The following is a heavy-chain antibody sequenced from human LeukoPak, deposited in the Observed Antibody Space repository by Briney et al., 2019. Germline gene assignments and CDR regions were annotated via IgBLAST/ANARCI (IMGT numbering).Heavy chain of an antibody. CDR2: ISAYNGNT. D-gene: IGHD3-10*01. Sequence: ASVKVSCKASGYTFTSYGISWVRQAPGQGLEWMGWISAYNGNTNYAQKLQGRVTMTIDTSTSTAYMELRSLRSDDTAVYYCARVRERDRSWFGELSPNRFDYWGQGTLVTVSS. J-gene: IGHJ4*02. V-gene: IGHV1-18*01. CDR3: ARVRERDRSWFGELSPNRFDY. CDR1: GYTFTSYG.